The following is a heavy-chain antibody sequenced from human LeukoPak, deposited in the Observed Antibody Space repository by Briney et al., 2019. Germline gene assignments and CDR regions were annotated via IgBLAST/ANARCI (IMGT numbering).Heavy chain of an antibody. CDR1: GYTFTSYD. J-gene: IGHJ4*02. D-gene: IGHD6-13*01. V-gene: IGHV1-8*01. CDR3: ARGPAHSSSWSIIFDY. CDR2: MNPNSGNT. Sequence: ASVKVSCKASGYTFTSYDINWVRQATGQGPEWMGWMNPNSGNTGYAQKFQGRVTMTRNTSISTAYMELSSLRSEDTAVYYCARGPAHSSSWSIIFDYWGQGTLVTVSS.